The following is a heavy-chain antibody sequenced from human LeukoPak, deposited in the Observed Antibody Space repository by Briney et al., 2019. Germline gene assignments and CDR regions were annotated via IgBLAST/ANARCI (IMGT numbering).Heavy chain of an antibody. D-gene: IGHD3-9*01. CDR2: IYSGGST. CDR1: GFTVSSNY. J-gene: IGHJ4*02. Sequence: GGSLRLSCAASGFTVSSNYMSWVRQAPGKGLEWVSVIYSGGSTYYADSVKGRFTISRDNSKNTLYLQMNSLRAEDTAVYYCASGGDDWLFFGEFDYWGQGTLVTVSS. CDR3: ASGGDDWLFFGEFDY. V-gene: IGHV3-66*01.